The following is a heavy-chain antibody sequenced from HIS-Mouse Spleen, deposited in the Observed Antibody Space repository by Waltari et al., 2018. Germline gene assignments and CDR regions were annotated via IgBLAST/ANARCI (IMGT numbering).Heavy chain of an antibody. J-gene: IGHJ3*02. CDR2: IYYSRST. CDR3: AAPGYSSSWYAFDI. V-gene: IGHV4-59*08. CDR1: GGSISSYY. Sequence: QVQLQESGPGLVKPSETLSLTCTVSGGSISSYYWSWIRQPPGKRLEWIGYIYYSRSTTYNPSLRSRVTISVDTSKNQFSLKLSSVTAADTAVYYCAAPGYSSSWYAFDIWGQGTMVTVSS. D-gene: IGHD6-13*01.